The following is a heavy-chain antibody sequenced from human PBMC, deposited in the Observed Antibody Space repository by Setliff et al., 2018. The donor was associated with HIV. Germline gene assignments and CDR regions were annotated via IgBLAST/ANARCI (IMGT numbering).Heavy chain of an antibody. V-gene: IGHV1-2*02. CDR3: ARGGQNALRYFDWLPEGEYFHH. D-gene: IGHD3-9*01. CDR2: INPNSGGT. Sequence: ASVKVSCKASGYSFTGYYIHWMRQAPGQGPEWLGWINPNSGGTNYAQRFQGRVTMTRDTSIGTASMDLRSLRSDDTAFYYCARGGQNALRYFDWLPEGEYFHHWGQGTLVTVSS. J-gene: IGHJ1*01. CDR1: GYSFTGYY.